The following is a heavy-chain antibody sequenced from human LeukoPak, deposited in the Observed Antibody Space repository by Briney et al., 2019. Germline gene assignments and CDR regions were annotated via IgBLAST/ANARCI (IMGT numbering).Heavy chain of an antibody. Sequence: SETLSLTCTVFGGSISSGSFYWNWIRQPAGKGLEWIGRIYTSGITSYNPSLRSRVTISVDTSKNQLSLKLTSVTAADTAVYYCARGVNSGYFDYCGQGTLVTVSS. V-gene: IGHV4-61*02. CDR2: IYTSGIT. J-gene: IGHJ4*02. D-gene: IGHD1-26*01. CDR3: ARGVNSGYFDY. CDR1: GGSISSGSFY.